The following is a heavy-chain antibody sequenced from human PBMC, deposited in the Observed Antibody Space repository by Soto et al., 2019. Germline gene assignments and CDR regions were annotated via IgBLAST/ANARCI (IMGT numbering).Heavy chain of an antibody. V-gene: IGHV3-43*01. CDR1: GFTFDDHT. CDR2: VTSDGGTA. J-gene: IGHJ4*02. D-gene: IGHD1-1*01. Sequence: GGSLRLSCAASGFTFDDHTMHWVRQAPGKGLEWVSLVTSDGGTAYHADSVTGRFTISRDNSKNSLYLQMNSLRTEDTALYYCAKEQGTTGTTNGFDYWGQGTLVTVSS. CDR3: AKEQGTTGTTNGFDY.